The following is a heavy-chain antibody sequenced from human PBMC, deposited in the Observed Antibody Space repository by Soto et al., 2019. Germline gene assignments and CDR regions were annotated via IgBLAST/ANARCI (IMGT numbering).Heavy chain of an antibody. V-gene: IGHV1-24*01. Sequence: ASVKVSCKVSGYTLTELSMHWVRQAPGKGLEWMGGFDPEDGETIYAQKFQGRVTMTEDTSTDTAYMELSSLRSEDTAVYYCATASIVATYYYYYYGMDVWGQGTTVPVSS. CDR1: GYTLTELS. CDR2: FDPEDGET. J-gene: IGHJ6*02. CDR3: ATASIVATYYYYYYGMDV. D-gene: IGHD5-12*01.